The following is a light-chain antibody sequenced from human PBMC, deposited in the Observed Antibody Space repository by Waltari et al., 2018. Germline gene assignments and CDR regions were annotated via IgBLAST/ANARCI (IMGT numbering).Light chain of an antibody. V-gene: IGKV4-1*01. J-gene: IGKJ3*01. Sequence: DIVLTQSPESLAVSLGERAPITCKSSRNVMSTANNKNYFAWYQQKPGQPPRLLIYWASTRESGVPDRFSGSGSGTDFTLTISSLQSEDVAVYFCQQYYSTPTFGPGTKVDIK. CDR3: QQYYSTPT. CDR1: RNVMSTANNKNY. CDR2: WAS.